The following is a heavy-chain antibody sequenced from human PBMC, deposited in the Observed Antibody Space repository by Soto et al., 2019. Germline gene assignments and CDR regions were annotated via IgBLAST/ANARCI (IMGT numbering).Heavy chain of an antibody. CDR2: LYTGGRA. J-gene: IGHJ1*01. CDR1: GFTISSNY. D-gene: IGHD6-6*01. V-gene: IGHV3-53*01. Sequence: HPGGSLRLSCATSGFTISSNYMSWVRQAPGKGLEWVSVLYTGGRASYADFAKGRYNISRDDSKSTLYLQMNSLRAEDTAVYYCATGVVASSVFFQHWGQGTLVTVSS. CDR3: ATGVVASSVFFQH.